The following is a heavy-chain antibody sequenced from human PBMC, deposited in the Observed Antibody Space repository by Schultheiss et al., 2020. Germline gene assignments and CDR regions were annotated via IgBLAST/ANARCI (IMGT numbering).Heavy chain of an antibody. CDR2: INHRGST. J-gene: IGHJ4*02. CDR1: GGSFSDYY. D-gene: IGHD1-26*01. Sequence: SQTLSLTCAVYGGSFSDYYWTWIRQSPGKGLEWIGEINHRGSTHYNPSLRGRVAFSVDPSQHHFSLSLTSLTAADTGVYFCASPRRGGSYELDYWGQGTLVTVSS. V-gene: IGHV4-34*01. CDR3: ASPRRGGSYELDY.